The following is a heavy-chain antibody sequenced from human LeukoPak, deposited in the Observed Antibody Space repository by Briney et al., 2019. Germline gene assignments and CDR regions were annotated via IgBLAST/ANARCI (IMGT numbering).Heavy chain of an antibody. CDR1: GFTFSSYS. Sequence: GGSLRLSCAASGFTFSSYSMNWVRQAPGKGLEWVSYISSSSSTIYYADSVKGRFTISRDNAKNSLYLQMNSLRAEDTAVYYCAKGGYSGYDYLDYWGQGTLVTVSS. D-gene: IGHD5-12*01. V-gene: IGHV3-48*01. J-gene: IGHJ4*02. CDR3: AKGGYSGYDYLDY. CDR2: ISSSSSTI.